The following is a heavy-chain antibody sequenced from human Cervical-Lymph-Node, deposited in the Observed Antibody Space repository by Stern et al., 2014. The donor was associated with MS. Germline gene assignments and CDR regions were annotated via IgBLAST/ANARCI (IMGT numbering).Heavy chain of an antibody. Sequence: QLVQSGAEVKKPGASVKVSCKASGYTFTSYGISWVRQAPGQGLEWMGWISDYNGNTNDAQKLQGRVSMTTGSSTTTAYMELRSLRSVDTAVYYCAGDTFFTMVGVGGYNWFDPWGQGTLVTVSS. CDR3: AGDTFFTMVGVGGYNWFDP. CDR1: GYTFTSYG. CDR2: ISDYNGNT. V-gene: IGHV1-18*04. D-gene: IGHD3-10*01. J-gene: IGHJ5*02.